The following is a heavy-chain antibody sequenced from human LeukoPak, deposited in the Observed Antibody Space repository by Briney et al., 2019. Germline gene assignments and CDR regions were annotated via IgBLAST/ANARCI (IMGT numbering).Heavy chain of an antibody. CDR2: INPSGGST. CDR3: AAYQNYCSGGSCYLD. J-gene: IGHJ4*02. D-gene: IGHD2-15*01. CDR1: GYTFTSYY. Sequence: ASVKVSCKASGYTFTSYYMHWVRQAPGQGLEWMGIINPSGGSTSYAQKLQGRVTLTRDTSTSTVYMELSSLRSEDTAVYYCAAYQNYCSGGSCYLDWGPGTLVTVSS. V-gene: IGHV1-46*01.